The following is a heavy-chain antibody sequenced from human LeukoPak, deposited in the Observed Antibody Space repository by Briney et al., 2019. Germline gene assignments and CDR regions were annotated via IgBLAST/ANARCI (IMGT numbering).Heavy chain of an antibody. CDR1: GGSISSYY. CDR2: IYTSGST. D-gene: IGHD1-26*01. J-gene: IGHJ5*02. V-gene: IGHV4-4*07. CDR3: ARDRRVGATTLRWFDP. Sequence: SETLSLTCTVSGGSISSYYWSWIRQPAGKGLEWIGRIYTSGSTDYNPSLKSRVTMSVDTSKNQFSLKLSSVTAADTAVYYCARDRRVGATTLRWFDPWGQGTLVTVSS.